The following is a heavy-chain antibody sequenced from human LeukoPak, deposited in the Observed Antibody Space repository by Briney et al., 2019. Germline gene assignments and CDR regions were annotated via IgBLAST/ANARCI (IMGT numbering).Heavy chain of an antibody. D-gene: IGHD2-2*01. J-gene: IGHJ4*02. CDR3: AAGGMGLHMPLFDY. Sequence: GGSLRLSCAASGFTFSSYGMHWVRQAPGKGLEWVAVIWYDGSNKYYADSVKGRFTISRDNSKNTLYLQMNSLRAEDTAVYYCAAGGMGLHMPLFDYWGRGTLVTVSS. V-gene: IGHV3-33*01. CDR1: GFTFSSYG. CDR2: IWYDGSNK.